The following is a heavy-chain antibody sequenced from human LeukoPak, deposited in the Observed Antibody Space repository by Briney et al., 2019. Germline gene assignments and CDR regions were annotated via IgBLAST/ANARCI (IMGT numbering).Heavy chain of an antibody. CDR1: GGSISSSGSC. CDR2: LYYGGST. D-gene: IGHD3-10*01. Sequence: KPSETLSLTCSVSGGSISSSGSCWAWIRQPPGKGLEWIASLYYGGSTYYNPSLKSRVTISVDTSKNQFSLKLGSVTAADTAVFYCARCTYDYDSGTYYFYNWFDPWGQGTLVTVSS. V-gene: IGHV4-39*01. CDR3: ARCTYDYDSGTYYFYNWFDP. J-gene: IGHJ5*02.